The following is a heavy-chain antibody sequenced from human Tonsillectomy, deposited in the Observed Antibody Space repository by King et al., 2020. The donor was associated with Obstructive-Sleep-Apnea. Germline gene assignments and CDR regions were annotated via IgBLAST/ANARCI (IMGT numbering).Heavy chain of an antibody. V-gene: IGHV3-53*04. CDR2: IYSGGST. J-gene: IGHJ6*02. CDR3: ARGDYYYYYAMDV. Sequence: VQLVQSGGGLVQPGGSLRLSCAASGFTVSSNYMSWVRQAPGKGLEWVSLIYSGGSTYYADSVKGRFTLCRHTSNNTLYLQMNSLRAEDTAVYYCARGDYYYYYAMDVWGQGTTVTVSS. CDR1: GFTVSSNY.